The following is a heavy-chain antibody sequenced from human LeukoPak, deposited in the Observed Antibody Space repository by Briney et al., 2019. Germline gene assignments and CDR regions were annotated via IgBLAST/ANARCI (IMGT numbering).Heavy chain of an antibody. CDR2: ISAYNGNT. V-gene: IGHV1-18*01. J-gene: IGHJ3*02. CDR3: ARDTFVSSFFDSSGHALGAFDI. CDR1: GHTFSNYG. Sequence: GASVKVSCKASGHTFSNYGISWVRQAPGQGLEWMGWISAYNGNTGFAQNLLGRVTMTTDTSTNTAYMELRSLRSDDTAVYYCARDTFVSSFFDSSGHALGAFDIWGQGTMVTVSS. D-gene: IGHD3-22*01.